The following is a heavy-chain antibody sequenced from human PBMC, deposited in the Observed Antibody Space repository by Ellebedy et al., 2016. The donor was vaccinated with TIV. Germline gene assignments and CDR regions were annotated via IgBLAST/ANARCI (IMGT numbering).Heavy chain of an antibody. D-gene: IGHD3-16*01. CDR1: GFSFRTYW. V-gene: IGHV3-74*01. Sequence: GGSLRLSCAASGFSFRTYWMHWVRQAPGKGLVWVSRINSDATSISYADSVKGRFTISRDNAKNTLYLQMNSPRAEDTAVYYCAGGVDVWGQGTMVTVSS. J-gene: IGHJ3*01. CDR3: AGGVDV. CDR2: INSDATSI.